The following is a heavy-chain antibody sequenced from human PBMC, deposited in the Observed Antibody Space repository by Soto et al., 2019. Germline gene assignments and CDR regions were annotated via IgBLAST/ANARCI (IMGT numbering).Heavy chain of an antibody. CDR3: AHIYLRSGWLPYYFES. D-gene: IGHD6-19*01. CDR1: GFSLSTSGVG. Sequence: QITLKESGPTLVKPTQTLTLTCTFSGFSLSTSGVGVGWVRQPPGQALEWLALIHWSDDRSYSPSLRSRLTIAKGTSKNQVVLTMTKMDPVDTATYFCAHIYLRSGWLPYYFESWGQGALVTVSS. CDR2: IHWSDDR. J-gene: IGHJ4*02. V-gene: IGHV2-5*01.